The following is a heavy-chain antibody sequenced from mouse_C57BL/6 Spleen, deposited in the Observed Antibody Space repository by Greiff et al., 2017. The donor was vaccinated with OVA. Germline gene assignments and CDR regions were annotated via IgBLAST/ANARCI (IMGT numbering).Heavy chain of an antibody. J-gene: IGHJ2*01. CDR2: IYPGSGNT. Sequence: QVQLQQSGAELVRPGASVKLSCKASGYTFTDYYINWVKQRPGQGLEWIARIYPGSGNTYYNEKFKGKATLTAEKSSSTAYMQLSSLTSEDSAVYFCARTDYYGSSYDYYFDYWGQGTTLTVSS. D-gene: IGHD1-1*01. CDR3: ARTDYYGSSYDYYFDY. V-gene: IGHV1-76*01. CDR1: GYTFTDYY.